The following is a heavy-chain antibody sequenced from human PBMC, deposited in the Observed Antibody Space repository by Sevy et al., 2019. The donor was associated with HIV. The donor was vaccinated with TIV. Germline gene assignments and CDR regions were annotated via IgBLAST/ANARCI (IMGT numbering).Heavy chain of an antibody. CDR2: IYPGDSDT. D-gene: IGHD1-26*01. Sequence: GESLKISCKGSGYSFTSYWIGWVRQMPGKGLEWMGIIYPGDSDTRYSPSFQGQVTNSADKSIRIAYLQWSSLKASDTAMYYCARHTWDLLLRQRGAFDIWGQGTMVTVSS. CDR1: GYSFTSYW. V-gene: IGHV5-51*01. J-gene: IGHJ3*02. CDR3: ARHTWDLLLRQRGAFDI.